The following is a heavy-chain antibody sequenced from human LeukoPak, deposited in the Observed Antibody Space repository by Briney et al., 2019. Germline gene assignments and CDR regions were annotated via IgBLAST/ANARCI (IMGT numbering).Heavy chain of an antibody. Sequence: PSETLSLTCTVSGGSISSSSYYWGWIRQPPGKGLEWIGSIYYSGSTYYNPSLKSRVTISVDTSKNQFSLKLSSVTAADTAVYYCARQIPNYDLWSGWPYYYYGMDVWGQGTTVTVSS. CDR3: ARQIPNYDLWSGWPYYYYGMDV. D-gene: IGHD3-3*01. J-gene: IGHJ6*02. CDR2: IYYSGST. V-gene: IGHV4-39*01. CDR1: GGSISSSSYY.